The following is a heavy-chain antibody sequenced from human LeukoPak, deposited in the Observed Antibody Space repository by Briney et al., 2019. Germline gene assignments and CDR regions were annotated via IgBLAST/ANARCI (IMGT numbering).Heavy chain of an antibody. CDR2: ISSSSSYI. V-gene: IGHV3-21*04. J-gene: IGHJ4*02. CDR1: GFTFSSFS. D-gene: IGHD5-24*01. Sequence: TPGGSLRLSCAASGFTFSSFSMNWVRQAPGKGLEWVSSISSSSSYIYYADSVKGRFTISRDNAKNSLYLQMNSLRAEDTAVYYCARGRRLDGYNPLGYWGQGTLVTVSS. CDR3: ARGRRLDGYNPLGY.